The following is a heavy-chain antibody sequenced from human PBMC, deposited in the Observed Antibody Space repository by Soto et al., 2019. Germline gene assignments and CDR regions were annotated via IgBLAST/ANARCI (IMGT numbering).Heavy chain of an antibody. Sequence: EVQLVESGGGLVQPGGSLRLSCAASGFTFSNSWMHWVRQAPGKGLVWVSRINGDGSSTTYADSVKGRFTISRDNAKNTLYLQMNSLRVEDTAVYYCAIGAGWFDPWGQGTLVTVSS. V-gene: IGHV3-74*01. CDR3: AIGAGWFDP. CDR2: INGDGSST. J-gene: IGHJ5*02. CDR1: GFTFSNSW.